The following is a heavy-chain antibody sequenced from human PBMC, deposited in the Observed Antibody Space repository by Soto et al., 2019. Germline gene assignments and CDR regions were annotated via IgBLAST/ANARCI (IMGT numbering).Heavy chain of an antibody. CDR2: VSTSSSYT. J-gene: IGHJ4*02. V-gene: IGHV3-11*03. D-gene: IGHD1-26*01. CDR3: ANRGSGSYFGY. CDR1: GFTFSDHY. Sequence: GGSLRLSCVASGFTFSDHYMTWIRQAPGKGLEWLSYVSTSSSYTNYADSVKGRFTISRDNAMNSLYLQMNSLRAEDTAVYYCANRGSGSYFGYWGQGTLVTVSS.